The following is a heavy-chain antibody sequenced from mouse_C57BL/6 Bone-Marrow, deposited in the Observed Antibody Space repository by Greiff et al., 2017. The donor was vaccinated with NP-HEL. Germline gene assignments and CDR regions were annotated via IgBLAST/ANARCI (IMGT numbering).Heavy chain of an antibody. CDR3: VSFWDKDY. J-gene: IGHJ4*01. D-gene: IGHD4-1*01. CDR1: GFSFNTYA. CDR2: IRSKSNNYAT. Sequence: EVHLVESGGGLVQPKGSLKLSCAASGFSFNTYAMNWVRQAPGKGLEWVARIRSKSNNYATYYADSVKDRFTINRDDSESMLYLHMNNVETEDTAIYYCVSFWDKDYWGQGTSVTVSS. V-gene: IGHV10-1*01.